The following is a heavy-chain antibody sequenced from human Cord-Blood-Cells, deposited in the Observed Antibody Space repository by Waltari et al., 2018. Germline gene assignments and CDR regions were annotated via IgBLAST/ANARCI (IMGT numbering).Heavy chain of an antibody. J-gene: IGHJ3*02. V-gene: IGHV1-69*12. D-gene: IGHD3-10*01. Sequence: QVQLVQSGAEVKKPGSSVKVSCKASGGTFSGYAISWARQAPGQGLEWMGGIIPIFGTANYAQKFQGRVTITADESTNTAYMELSSLRSEDTAVYYCASFYGSGSYYAFDIWGQGTMVTVSS. CDR2: IIPIFGTA. CDR1: GGTFSGYA. CDR3: ASFYGSGSYYAFDI.